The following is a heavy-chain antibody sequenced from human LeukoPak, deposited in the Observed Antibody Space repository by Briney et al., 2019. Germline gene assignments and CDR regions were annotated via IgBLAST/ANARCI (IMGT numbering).Heavy chain of an antibody. Sequence: GGSLRLSCAASGFTFSSPWMHWVRQAPGKGLEWVSRIDSAGSSTSYVDSVRGRFTISRDNSKNTVHLQMNGLRAGDTAVYYCARTIPFYYGMDVWGQGTTVIVSS. CDR3: ARTIPFYYGMDV. CDR1: GFTFSSPW. J-gene: IGHJ6*02. V-gene: IGHV3-74*01. CDR2: IDSAGSST. D-gene: IGHD2-2*02.